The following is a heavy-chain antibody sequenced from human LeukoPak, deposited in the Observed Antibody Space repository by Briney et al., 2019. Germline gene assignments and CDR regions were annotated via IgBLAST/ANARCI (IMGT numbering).Heavy chain of an antibody. V-gene: IGHV3-53*01. CDR1: GFTFSSYE. D-gene: IGHD7-27*01. CDR2: IYSGGST. J-gene: IGHJ4*02. CDR3: AKGSNWGSGYYFDY. Sequence: PGGSLRLSCAASGFTFSSYEMNWVRQAPGKGLEWVSVIYSGGSTYYADSVKGRFTISRDNAKNTLHLQMNSLRAEDTAEYYCAKGSNWGSGYYFDYWGQGTLVTVSS.